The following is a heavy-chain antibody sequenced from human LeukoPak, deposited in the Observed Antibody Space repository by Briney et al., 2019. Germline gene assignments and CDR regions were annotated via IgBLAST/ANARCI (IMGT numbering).Heavy chain of an antibody. D-gene: IGHD6-19*01. J-gene: IGHJ6*02. V-gene: IGHV3-66*01. CDR2: VYSGGTT. Sequence: GGSLRLSCAASGFTVSDNYMSWVRQAPGKGLEWVSVVYSGGTTYYADPVKGRFTISRDISKNTLYLQMSSLRAEDTAVYYCVRDRWPGLGDFWGQGTTVTVSS. CDR3: VRDRWPGLGDF. CDR1: GFTVSDNY.